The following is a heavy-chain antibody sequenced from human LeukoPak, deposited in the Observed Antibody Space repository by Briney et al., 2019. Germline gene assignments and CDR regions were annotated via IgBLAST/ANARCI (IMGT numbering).Heavy chain of an antibody. CDR3: ARGGADYDSSGCIDY. CDR2: IIPIFGTA. J-gene: IGHJ4*02. V-gene: IGHV1-69*05. D-gene: IGHD3-22*01. CDR1: GYTFTSYY. Sequence: SVKVSCKASGYTFTSYYMHWVRQAPGQGLEWMGGIIPIFGTANYAQKFQGRVTITTDESTSTAYMELSSLRSEDTAVYYCARGGADYDSSGCIDYWGQGTLVTVSS.